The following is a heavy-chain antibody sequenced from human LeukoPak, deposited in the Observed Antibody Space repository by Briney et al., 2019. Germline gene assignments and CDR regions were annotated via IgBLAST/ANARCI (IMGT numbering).Heavy chain of an antibody. CDR3: ARDTQYSSSWYGFDY. J-gene: IGHJ4*02. CDR1: GYTFTSYG. Sequence: ASVKVSCKASGYTFTSYGISWVRQAPGQGLEWMGWISAYNGNTNYAQKLQGRVTMTTDTSTRTAYMELRSLRSDDTAVYYCARDTQYSSSWYGFDYWGQGTLVTVSS. V-gene: IGHV1-18*01. D-gene: IGHD6-13*01. CDR2: ISAYNGNT.